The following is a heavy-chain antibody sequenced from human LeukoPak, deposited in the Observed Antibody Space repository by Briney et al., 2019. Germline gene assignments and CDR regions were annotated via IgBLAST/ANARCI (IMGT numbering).Heavy chain of an antibody. CDR3: AKGPYGDYTLDAFDI. Sequence: GGSLRLSCAASGFTFSSYAMSWVRQAPGKGLEWVSAISGSGGSTYYAASVKGRFTISRDNSKNTLYLQMNSLRAEDTAVYYCAKGPYGDYTLDAFDIWGQGTMVTVSS. J-gene: IGHJ3*02. CDR2: ISGSGGST. CDR1: GFTFSSYA. V-gene: IGHV3-23*01. D-gene: IGHD4-17*01.